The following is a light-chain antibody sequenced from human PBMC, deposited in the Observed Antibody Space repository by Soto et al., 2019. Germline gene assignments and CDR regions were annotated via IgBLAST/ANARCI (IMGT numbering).Light chain of an antibody. Sequence: EIVMTQSPATLSVSPGARAPLSCRASQSVSSNLAWYQQKPGQAPRLLIYGASTRATGIPARFSGSGSGTEFTLTISSLQSEDFAVYYCQQYNNWSRATFGGGTKVDIK. V-gene: IGKV3-15*01. CDR1: QSVSSN. J-gene: IGKJ4*01. CDR2: GAS. CDR3: QQYNNWSRAT.